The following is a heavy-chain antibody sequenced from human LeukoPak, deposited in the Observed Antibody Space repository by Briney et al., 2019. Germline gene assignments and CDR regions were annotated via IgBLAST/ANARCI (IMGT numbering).Heavy chain of an antibody. J-gene: IGHJ4*02. V-gene: IGHV4-59*01. CDR3: ATGVHGIAAAGDYYFDY. Sequence: SETLSLTCTVSGGSIRSYYWSWIRQPPGKGLEWIGYMYYRGNTNYNPSLKSRVTISVDTSKNQFSLKLGSVTAADTAVYYCATGVHGIAAAGDYYFDYWGQGTLVTVSS. D-gene: IGHD6-13*01. CDR2: MYYRGNT. CDR1: GGSIRSYY.